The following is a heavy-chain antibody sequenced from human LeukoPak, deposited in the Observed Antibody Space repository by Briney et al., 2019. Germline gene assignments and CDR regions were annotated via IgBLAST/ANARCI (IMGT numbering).Heavy chain of an antibody. CDR2: IYYSGST. V-gene: IGHV4-39*01. Sequence: PSETLSLTRTVSGGSISSSSYYWGWIRQPPGKELEWIGSIYYSGSTYYNPSLKSRVTISVDTSKNQFSLKLSSVTAADTAVYYCARHESGYYYGSGRTTIDYWGQGTLVTVSS. CDR3: ARHESGYYYGSGRTTIDY. J-gene: IGHJ4*02. D-gene: IGHD3-10*01. CDR1: GGSISSSSYY.